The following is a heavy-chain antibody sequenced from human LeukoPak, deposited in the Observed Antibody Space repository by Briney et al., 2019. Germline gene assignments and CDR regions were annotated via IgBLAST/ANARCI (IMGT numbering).Heavy chain of an antibody. Sequence: ASVKVSCKASGYTFTGYYMHWVRQAPGQRLEWMGWINPNSGGTNYAQKFQGRVSMTRDTSISTAYMELSRLRSDDTAVYYCATEPSIAVAGTDDYWGQGTLVTVSS. V-gene: IGHV1-2*02. D-gene: IGHD6-19*01. J-gene: IGHJ4*02. CDR3: ATEPSIAVAGTDDY. CDR1: GYTFTGYY. CDR2: INPNSGGT.